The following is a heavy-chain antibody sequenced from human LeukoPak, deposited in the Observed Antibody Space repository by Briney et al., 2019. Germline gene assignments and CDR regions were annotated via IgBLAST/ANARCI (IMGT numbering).Heavy chain of an antibody. J-gene: IGHJ6*02. V-gene: IGHV3-23*01. CDR2: ITGSGGNT. CDR3: AKAASSSWPSYYYGMDV. Sequence: GSLRLSCAASGFIFSSYSMSWVRQAPGKGLEWVSVITGSGGNTYYADSVKGRFTISKDNSKNTVYLQMSSLRVDDTAVYYCAKAASSSWPSYYYGMDVWGQGTTVTVSS. CDR1: GFIFSSYS. D-gene: IGHD6-13*01.